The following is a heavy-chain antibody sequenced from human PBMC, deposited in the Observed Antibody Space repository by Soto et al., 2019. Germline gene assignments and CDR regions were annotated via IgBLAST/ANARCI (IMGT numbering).Heavy chain of an antibody. CDR1: GVTFSSYG. Sequence: GGSLRLSCAASGVTFSSYGMHGVRQATGKGLEWVAVIWYDGSNKYYADSVKGRFTISRDNSKNTLYLQMNSLRAEDTAVYYCAREEGGARYYYYYGMDVWGQGTTVTVSS. V-gene: IGHV3-33*01. D-gene: IGHD1-26*01. J-gene: IGHJ6*02. CDR3: AREEGGARYYYYYGMDV. CDR2: IWYDGSNK.